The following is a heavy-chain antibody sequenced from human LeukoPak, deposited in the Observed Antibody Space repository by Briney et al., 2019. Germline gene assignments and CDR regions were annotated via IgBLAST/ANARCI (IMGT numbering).Heavy chain of an antibody. V-gene: IGHV4-39*01. J-gene: IGHJ4*02. CDR2: IYYSGST. CDR1: GGSISSSSYY. CDR3: ATRYYYGSDY. D-gene: IGHD3-10*01. Sequence: SETLSLTCTVSGGSISSSSYYWGWIRQPPGKGLEWIGSIYYSGSTYYNPSLESRVTISVDTSKNQFSLKLSSVTAADTAVYYCATRYYYGSDYWGQGTLVTVSS.